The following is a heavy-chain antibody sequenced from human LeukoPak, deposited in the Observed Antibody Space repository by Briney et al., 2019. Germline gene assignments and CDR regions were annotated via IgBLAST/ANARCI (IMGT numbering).Heavy chain of an antibody. CDR3: ARIRPPYYYDSSGDAFDI. D-gene: IGHD3-22*01. J-gene: IGHJ3*02. CDR1: GFSLSTSGMC. V-gene: IGHV2-70*11. CDR2: IDWDDDK. Sequence: ESGLTLVKPTQTLTLTCTFSGFSLSTSGMCVSWIRQPPGKALEWLARIDWDDDKYYSTSLKTRLTISKDTSKNQVVLTMTNMDPVDTATYYCARIRPPYYYDSSGDAFDIWGQGTMVTVSS.